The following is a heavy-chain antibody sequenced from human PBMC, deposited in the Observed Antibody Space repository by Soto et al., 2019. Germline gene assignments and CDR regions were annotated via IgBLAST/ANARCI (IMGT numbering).Heavy chain of an antibody. V-gene: IGHV1-18*04. CDR3: ARGRSGWYSESLFDY. Sequence: GASVNVSCKASGYTFTSYGISWVRQAPGQGLEWMGWISAYNGNTNYAQKLQGRVTMTTDTSTSTAYMELRSLRSDDTAVYYCARGRSGWYSESLFDYWGQGTLVTVSS. CDR2: ISAYNGNT. CDR1: GYTFTSYG. J-gene: IGHJ4*02. D-gene: IGHD6-19*01.